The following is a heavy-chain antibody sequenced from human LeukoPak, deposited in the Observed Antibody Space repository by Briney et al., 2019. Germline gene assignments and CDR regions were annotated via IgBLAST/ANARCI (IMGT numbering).Heavy chain of an antibody. CDR3: TRGAGWLIDH. CDR1: DDSISDYY. D-gene: IGHD5-12*01. V-gene: IGHV4-59*01. Sequence: SETLSLTCTVSDDSISDYYRGWIRQPPGKGLEWIGYFHNSGTSTYNPSLKSRVTISADTSKNQFSLKLNSLTTADTAVYYCTRGAGWLIDHWGQGILVTVSS. J-gene: IGHJ5*02. CDR2: FHNSGTS.